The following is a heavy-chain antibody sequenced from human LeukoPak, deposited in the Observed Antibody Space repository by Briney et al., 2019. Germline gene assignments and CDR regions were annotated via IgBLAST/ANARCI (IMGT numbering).Heavy chain of an antibody. CDR3: AKGAYDFWSGYLGCSGGSCYGVYFDY. V-gene: IGHV1-2*02. D-gene: IGHD2-15*01. J-gene: IGHJ4*02. CDR2: INPNSGGT. CDR1: GGTFSRYA. Sequence: ASVKVSCKASGGTFSRYAISWVRQAPGQGLEWMGWINPNSGGTNYAQKFQGRVTMTRDTSISTAYMELSRLRSDDTAVYYCAKGAYDFWSGYLGCSGGSCYGVYFDYWGQGTLVTVSS.